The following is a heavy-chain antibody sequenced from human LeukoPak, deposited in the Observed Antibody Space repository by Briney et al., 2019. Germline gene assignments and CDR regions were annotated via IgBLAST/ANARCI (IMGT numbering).Heavy chain of an antibody. CDR1: GFTVSSNY. CDR3: ASTVEVYYDSSGYPIDWYFDL. J-gene: IGHJ2*01. Sequence: GGSLRLSCAASGFTVSSNYMSWVRQAPGKGLEWVSVIYSGGSTYYADSVKGRFTISRDNAKNSLYLQMNSLRAKDTAVYYCASTVEVYYDSSGYPIDWYFDLWGRGTLVTVSS. D-gene: IGHD3-22*01. CDR2: IYSGGST. V-gene: IGHV3-53*01.